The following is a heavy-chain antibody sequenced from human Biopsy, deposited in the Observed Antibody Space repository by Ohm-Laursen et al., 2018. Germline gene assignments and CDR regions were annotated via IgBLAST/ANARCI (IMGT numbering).Heavy chain of an antibody. CDR3: ARFIVPSLHCSNGVCPIRWFDP. Sequence: GTLSLTCAVYGGTYRGYYWSWIRQPPGKGLEWIGEVHHDGRANYNPSPKSRVTISGDMSKKQFSLKLSGVTAADTAVYYCARFIVPSLHCSNGVCPIRWFDPWGQGTLVTVFS. CDR1: GGTYRGYY. CDR2: VHHDGRA. V-gene: IGHV4-34*01. J-gene: IGHJ5*02. D-gene: IGHD2-2*01.